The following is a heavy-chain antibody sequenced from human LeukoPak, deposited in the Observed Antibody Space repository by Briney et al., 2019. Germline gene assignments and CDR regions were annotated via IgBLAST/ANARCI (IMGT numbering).Heavy chain of an antibody. CDR3: ARDYYWYDY. V-gene: IGHV3-48*03. Sequence: GGSLRLSCAASGFSFSSYEMNWVRQAPGKGLEWVSYNSSSGSTINYADSVKGRFTISRDNAKNSLYLQMNSLRAEDTAVYYCARDYYWYDYWGQGTLVTVSS. CDR1: GFSFSSYE. J-gene: IGHJ4*02. CDR2: NSSSGSTI. D-gene: IGHD2-8*01.